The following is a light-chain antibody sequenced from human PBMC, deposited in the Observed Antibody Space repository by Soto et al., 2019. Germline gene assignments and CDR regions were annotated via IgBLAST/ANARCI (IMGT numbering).Light chain of an antibody. J-gene: IGKJ4*01. CDR3: QQSYSIPLT. CDR2: AAS. CDR1: QSIGRY. Sequence: DINMYHSPSSLSASLRERVTVTCRASQSIGRYLNWFQQKPGKAPRLLIYAASTLQTRVPLRFSGSGSGTEFTLTISSLQHEDLATYYCQQSYSIPLTFGGGTKV. V-gene: IGKV1-39*01.